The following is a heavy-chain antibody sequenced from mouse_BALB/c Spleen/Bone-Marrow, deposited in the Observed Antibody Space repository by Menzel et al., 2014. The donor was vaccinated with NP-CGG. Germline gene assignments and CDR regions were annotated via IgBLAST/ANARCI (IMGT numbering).Heavy chain of an antibody. V-gene: IGHV1S137*01. CDR3: ARDAMDY. Sequence: QVQLQQSGAELVRPGVSVKTSCKGSGYTFTDYAMHWMKQSHAKSLEWIGVISTYYGDASYNQKFKGKATMTVDKSSSTAYMELARLTSEDSAIYYCARDAMDYWGQGTSVTVSS. J-gene: IGHJ4*01. CDR1: GYTFTDYA. CDR2: ISTYYGDA.